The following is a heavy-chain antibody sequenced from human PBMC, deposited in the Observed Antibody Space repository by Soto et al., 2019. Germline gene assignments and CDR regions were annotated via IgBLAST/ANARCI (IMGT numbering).Heavy chain of an antibody. CDR1: GFTFTSSA. V-gene: IGHV1-58*01. Sequence: ASVKVSCKASGFTFTSSAVQWVRQARGQRLEWIGWIVVGSGNTNYAQKFQERVTITRDMSTSTAYMELSSLRSEDTAVYYCAAGGSSPPYYYYGTDVWGQGTTVTVSS. CDR2: IVVGSGNT. D-gene: IGHD6-6*01. J-gene: IGHJ6*02. CDR3: AAGGSSPPYYYYGTDV.